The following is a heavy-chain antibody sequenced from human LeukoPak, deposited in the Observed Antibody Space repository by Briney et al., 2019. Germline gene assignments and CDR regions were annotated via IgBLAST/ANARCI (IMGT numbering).Heavy chain of an antibody. CDR3: AGSIAAAGYWYFDL. CDR2: IKQDGSEK. Sequence: GGSLRLSCAASGFTFSSYWMSWVRQAPGKGLEWVANIKQDGSEKYYVDSVKGRFTISRDNAKNSLYLQMNSLRAEDTAVYYCAGSIAAAGYWYFDLWGRGTLVTVSS. CDR1: GFTFSSYW. V-gene: IGHV3-7*01. J-gene: IGHJ2*01. D-gene: IGHD6-13*01.